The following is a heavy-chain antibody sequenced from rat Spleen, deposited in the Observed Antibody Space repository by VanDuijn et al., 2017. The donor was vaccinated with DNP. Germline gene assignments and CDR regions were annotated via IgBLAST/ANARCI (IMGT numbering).Heavy chain of an antibody. D-gene: IGHD1-3*01. CDR2: ISHDGTRP. CDR3: ARDSTNYGSYPFDY. Sequence: EVQLVESGGGLVQPGRSLKLSCAASGFTFSDYAMAWVRQAPKKGLEWVATISHDGTRPYYRDSVKGRFTISRDNAKNTLFLQRDSLKSEDTATYYCARDSTNYGSYPFDYWGQGVMVTVSS. J-gene: IGHJ2*01. CDR1: GFTFSDYA. V-gene: IGHV5-17*01.